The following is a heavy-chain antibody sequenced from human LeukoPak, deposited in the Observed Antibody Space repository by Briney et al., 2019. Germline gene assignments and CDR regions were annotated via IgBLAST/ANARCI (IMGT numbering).Heavy chain of an antibody. CDR3: AKVDYNSGSSFDY. J-gene: IGHJ4*02. CDR2: IYSGSST. Sequence: GGSLRLSCAASGFTVSSNYMSWVRQAPGKGLEWVSVIYSGSSTYYADSVKGRFTISRDNSKNTVYLQINSLRAEDTAVYYCAKVDYNSGSSFDYWGQGTLVTVSS. D-gene: IGHD3-10*01. V-gene: IGHV3-53*01. CDR1: GFTVSSNY.